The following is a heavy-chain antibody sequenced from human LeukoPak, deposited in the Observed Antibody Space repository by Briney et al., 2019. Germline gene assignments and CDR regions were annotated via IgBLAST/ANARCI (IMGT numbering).Heavy chain of an antibody. D-gene: IGHD5-24*01. V-gene: IGHV4-61*02. CDR1: GGSISSGSYY. Sequence: SETLSLTCTVSGGSISSGSYYWSWLRQPAGKGLEWIGRIYASGSTNYNPSLKSRVTISIDTSKNQFSLKVSSVTAADTAVYYCARMASGWFDPGGQGTLVTVSS. CDR2: IYASGST. CDR3: ARMASGWFDP. J-gene: IGHJ5*02.